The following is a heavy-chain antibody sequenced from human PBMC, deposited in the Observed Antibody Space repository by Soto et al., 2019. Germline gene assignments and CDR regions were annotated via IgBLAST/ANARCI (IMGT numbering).Heavy chain of an antibody. CDR2: IDNSGNT. D-gene: IGHD3-22*01. V-gene: IGHV4-31*03. CDR3: ARDLGSNQWFFDN. J-gene: IGHJ4*03. CDR1: GESISSGGYY. Sequence: SETLSLTCTVSGESISSGGYYLTWIRQHPGKGLEWIGYIDNSGNTYYKPSLDSRVVMSVDASKNRFSLRLNSVTAADTAVYYCARDLGSNQWFFDNWSHGTLVTVPQ.